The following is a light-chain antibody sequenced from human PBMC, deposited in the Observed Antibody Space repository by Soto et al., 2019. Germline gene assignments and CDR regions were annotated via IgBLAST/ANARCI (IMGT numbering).Light chain of an antibody. CDR1: SSDVGGYNY. CDR2: DVT. CDR3: TSYAGSESHV. J-gene: IGLJ1*01. Sequence: QSALTQPPSASGSPGQSVAISCTGTSSDVGGYNYVSWYQQHPGKAPKLMIYDVTKRPSGVPDRFSGSKSGNTASLTVSGLQAEDEADYYCTSYAGSESHVFGRGTKLTV. V-gene: IGLV2-8*01.